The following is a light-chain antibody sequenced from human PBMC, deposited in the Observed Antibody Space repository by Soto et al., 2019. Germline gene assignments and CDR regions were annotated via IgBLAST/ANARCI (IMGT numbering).Light chain of an antibody. CDR3: QQYNSWPRT. J-gene: IGKJ1*01. CDR1: QSVNSN. Sequence: DIVMTQSPASLSVSPWESATLSCRASQSVNSNLAWYQQIPGQAPRLLIYGASPRATGIPSRFSGSGSGTEFTLTISSLQSEDFAVYYCQQYNSWPRTFGQGTKVDIK. CDR2: GAS. V-gene: IGKV3-15*01.